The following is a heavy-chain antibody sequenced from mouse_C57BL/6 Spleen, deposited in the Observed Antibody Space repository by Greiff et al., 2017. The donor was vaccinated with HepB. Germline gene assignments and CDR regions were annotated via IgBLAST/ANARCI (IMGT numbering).Heavy chain of an antibody. CDR1: GYTFTSYW. CDR2: IDPSDSYT. V-gene: IGHV1-59*01. D-gene: IGHD1-1*01. J-gene: IGHJ4*01. Sequence: VKLQQPGAELVRPGTSVKLSCKASGYTFTSYWMHWVKQRPGQGLEWIGVIDPSDSYTNYNQKFKGKATLTVDTSSSTAYMQLSSLTSEDSAVYYCARGGGSSYGSAMDYWGQGTSVTVSS. CDR3: ARGGGSSYGSAMDY.